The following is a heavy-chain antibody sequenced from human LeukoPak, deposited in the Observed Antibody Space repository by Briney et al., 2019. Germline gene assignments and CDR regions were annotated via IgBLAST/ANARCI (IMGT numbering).Heavy chain of an antibody. Sequence: GGSLRLSCAASGFTFRIFGLNWVRQAPGKGPEWVSYIDARSGITYYADSVQGRFTISRDDARESVFLQMDGLRVDDTAVYYCVRTYDFGRGPPGDAFDNWGPGTWVIVSS. CDR1: GFTFRIFG. V-gene: IGHV3-48*04. J-gene: IGHJ3*02. CDR3: VRTYDFGRGPPGDAFDN. CDR2: IDARSGIT. D-gene: IGHD3-3*01.